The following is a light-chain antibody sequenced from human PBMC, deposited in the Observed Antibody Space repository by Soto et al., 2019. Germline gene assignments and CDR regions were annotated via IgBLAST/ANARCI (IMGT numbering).Light chain of an antibody. J-gene: IGLJ2*01. CDR2: GDN. V-gene: IGLV1-40*01. CDR3: QSYDSSLSGSKVV. CDR1: SSNIGAEYD. Sequence: QSVLTQPPSVSGAPGQRVAISCTGSSSNIGAEYDVHWYQQLPGTAPKRLIYGDNNRPSGVPDRFSGSKSGTSASLAITGLQAEDEADYYCQSYDSSLSGSKVVFGGGTQLTVL.